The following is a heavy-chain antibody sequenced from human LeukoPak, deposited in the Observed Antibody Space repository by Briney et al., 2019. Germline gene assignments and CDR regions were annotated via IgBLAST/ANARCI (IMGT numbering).Heavy chain of an antibody. Sequence: SETLSLTCTVSGGSISSYYWSWIRQPAGKGLEWIGRIYTSGSTNYNPSLKSRVTISVDTSKNQFSLKLSSVTAADTAVYYCARDYGITIFGVVMGGDNWFDPWGQGTLITVSS. D-gene: IGHD3-3*01. J-gene: IGHJ5*02. CDR1: GGSISSYY. V-gene: IGHV4-4*07. CDR3: ARDYGITIFGVVMGGDNWFDP. CDR2: IYTSGST.